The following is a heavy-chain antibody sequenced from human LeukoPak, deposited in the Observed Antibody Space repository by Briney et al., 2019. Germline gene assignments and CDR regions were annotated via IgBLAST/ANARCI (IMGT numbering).Heavy chain of an antibody. D-gene: IGHD4-17*01. J-gene: IGHJ4*02. CDR3: AAAGDDYGDYVFDC. CDR1: GFTFTNSA. V-gene: IGHV1-58*02. CDR2: IVVGSGNT. Sequence: SVKVSCKSSGFTFTNSAMRWVRQARGQRLEWIGWIVVGSGNTNYAQKFQERVTITRDMSTSTAYMELSSLRSEDTAVYYCAAAGDDYGDYVFDCWGRGSLVTVSS.